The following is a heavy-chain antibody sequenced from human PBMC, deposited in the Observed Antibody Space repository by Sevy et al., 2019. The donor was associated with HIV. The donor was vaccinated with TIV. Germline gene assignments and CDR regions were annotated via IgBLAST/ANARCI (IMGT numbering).Heavy chain of an antibody. CDR2: IWYDGSNK. J-gene: IGHJ4*02. CDR1: GFTFSSYG. D-gene: IGHD6-19*01. Sequence: QLRGSLRLSCAASGFTFSSYGMHWVRQAPGKGLEWVAVIWYDGSNKYYADSVKGRFTISRDNSKNTLYLQMNSLRAEDTAVYYCARESIAVAGIGYYFDYWGQGTLVTVSS. CDR3: ARESIAVAGIGYYFDY. V-gene: IGHV3-33*01.